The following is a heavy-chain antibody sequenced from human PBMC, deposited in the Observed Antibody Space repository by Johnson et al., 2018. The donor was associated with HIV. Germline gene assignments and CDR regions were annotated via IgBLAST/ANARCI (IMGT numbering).Heavy chain of an antibody. J-gene: IGHJ3*02. CDR1: GFTLSDHY. V-gene: IGHV3-15*01. D-gene: IGHD3-22*01. Sequence: EVQLVESGGGVVQPGGSLRLSCAASGFTLSDHYMDWVRQAAGKGLEWVGRIKSKTDGGTTDYAAPVKGRFTISRDDSKNTLYLQMNSLKTEDTAVYYCRSWGSSGYYAPFYHDAFDIWDQGTMVTVSS. CDR3: RSWGSSGYYAPFYHDAFDI. CDR2: IKSKTDGGTT.